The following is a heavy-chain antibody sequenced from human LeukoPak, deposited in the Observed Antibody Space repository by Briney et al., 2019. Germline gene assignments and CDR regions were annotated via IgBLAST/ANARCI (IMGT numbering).Heavy chain of an antibody. CDR1: GFTFSSYA. Sequence: GRSLRLSCAASGFTFSSYAMHWVRQAPGKGLEWVAVISYDGSNKYYADSVKGRFTISRDNSKNTLYLQMNSLRAGDTAVYYCARDSGYSYGYNYWGQGTLVTVSS. CDR3: ARDSGYSYGYNY. CDR2: ISYDGSNK. V-gene: IGHV3-30*04. J-gene: IGHJ4*02. D-gene: IGHD5-18*01.